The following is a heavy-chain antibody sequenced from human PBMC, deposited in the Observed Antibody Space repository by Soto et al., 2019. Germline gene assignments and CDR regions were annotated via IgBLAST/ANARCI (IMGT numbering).Heavy chain of an antibody. D-gene: IGHD3-9*01. CDR3: ARHLSYYDILTGWSRNWFDP. J-gene: IGHJ5*02. CDR1: GGSISSYY. CDR2: IYYSGST. V-gene: IGHV4-59*08. Sequence: SETLSLTCTVSGGSISSYYWSWIRQPPGKGLEWIGYIYYSGSTNYNPSLKSRVTISVDTSKKQFSLKLSSVTAADTAVYYCARHLSYYDILTGWSRNWFDPWGQGTLVTV.